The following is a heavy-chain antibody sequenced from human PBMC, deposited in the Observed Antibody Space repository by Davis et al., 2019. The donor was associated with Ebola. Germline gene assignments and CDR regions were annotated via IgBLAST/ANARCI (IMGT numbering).Heavy chain of an antibody. V-gene: IGHV3-7*01. CDR2: IKQDGSET. CDR1: GHGFTFSAYG. J-gene: IGHJ6*01. Sequence: GGSLRLSCSASGHGFTFSAYGMHWVRQAPGKVLEWVANIKQDGSETYYVGSVKGRFTISRDNAKNSLLHQGPIGLPPGTLLQEHLWG. CDR3: L.